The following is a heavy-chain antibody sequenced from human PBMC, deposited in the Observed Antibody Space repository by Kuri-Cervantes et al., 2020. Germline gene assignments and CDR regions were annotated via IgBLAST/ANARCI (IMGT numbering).Heavy chain of an antibody. V-gene: IGHV4-34*11. CDR1: GGSFSGYY. J-gene: IGHJ4*02. D-gene: IGHD6-19*01. Sequence: SETLSLTCAVYGGSFSGYYWSWIRQPPGKGLEWIGYIYYSGSTNYKPSLKSRVTISVDTSKNQFSLKLSSVTAADTAVYFCAGGSIAVAGSAYWGQGTLVTVSS. CDR2: IYYSGST. CDR3: AGGSIAVAGSAY.